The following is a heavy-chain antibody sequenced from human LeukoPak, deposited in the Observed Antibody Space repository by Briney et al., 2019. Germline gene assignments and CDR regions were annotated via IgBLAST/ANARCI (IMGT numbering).Heavy chain of an antibody. V-gene: IGHV4-61*02. CDR1: GGSISSGSYY. D-gene: IGHD6-19*01. Sequence: SQTLSLTCTVSGGSISSGSYYWSWIRQPAGKGLEWIGRIYTSGSTNYNPSLKSRVTISVDTSKNQFSLKLSSVTAADTAVYYCARDLGQWLVDYWGQGTLVTVSS. CDR2: IYTSGST. CDR3: ARDLGQWLVDY. J-gene: IGHJ4*02.